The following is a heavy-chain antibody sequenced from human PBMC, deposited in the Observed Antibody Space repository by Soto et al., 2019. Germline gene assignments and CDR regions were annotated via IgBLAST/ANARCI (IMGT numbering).Heavy chain of an antibody. CDR1: GFTFGDYA. V-gene: IGHV3-49*04. J-gene: IGHJ4*02. CDR3: TRGSGYSSSWSDY. CDR2: IRSKAYGGTT. Sequence: PGGSLRLSCTASGFTFGDYAMSWVRQAPGKGLEWVGSIRSKAYGGTTEYAASVKGRFTISRDDSKSIAYLQMNSLKTEDTAVYYCTRGSGYSSSWSDYWGQGTLVTVSS. D-gene: IGHD6-13*01.